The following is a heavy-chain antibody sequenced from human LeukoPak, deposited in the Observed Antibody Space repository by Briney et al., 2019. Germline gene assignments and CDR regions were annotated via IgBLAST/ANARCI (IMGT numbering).Heavy chain of an antibody. Sequence: SETLSLTCTVSGGSINRGGHYWAWIRQTPGKGLEWIGTIYHSGRTYYNPSVESRVTMSIDTSKNQFSLKLASVTAADTAVYFCVNYYDSRGYYLFEFWGQGMLVTVSS. V-gene: IGHV4-39*01. D-gene: IGHD3-22*01. CDR1: GGSINRGGHY. J-gene: IGHJ4*02. CDR3: VNYYDSRGYYLFEF. CDR2: IYHSGRT.